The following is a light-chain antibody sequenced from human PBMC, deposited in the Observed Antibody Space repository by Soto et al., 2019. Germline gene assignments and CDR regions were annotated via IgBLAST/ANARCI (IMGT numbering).Light chain of an antibody. CDR1: SSDVGGYNY. Sequence: QSALTQPVSVSGSPGQSITISCTGTSSDVGGYNYVSWYQQHPGKAPKLMIYDVSNRPSGVSNRFSGSKSGNMASLTISGLQAEDEADYYCSSYTSSSLWVFGGGTKLTVL. V-gene: IGLV2-14*01. J-gene: IGLJ3*02. CDR3: SSYTSSSLWV. CDR2: DVS.